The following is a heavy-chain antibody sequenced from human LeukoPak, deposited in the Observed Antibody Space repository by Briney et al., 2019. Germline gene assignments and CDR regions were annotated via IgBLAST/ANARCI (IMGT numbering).Heavy chain of an antibody. V-gene: IGHV3-33*01. CDR1: GFTFSIYG. CDR2: IWEDGSNI. D-gene: IGHD6-13*01. Sequence: PGTSLRLSCAASGFTFSIYGMHWVRQAPGKGLDWVAGIWEDGSNIYYADSVRGRYTISRDNSKNTLYLQMNSLRGEDTAVYFCARVTAPGTGRDYFDFWGQGTLVTVSS. J-gene: IGHJ4*02. CDR3: ARVTAPGTGRDYFDF.